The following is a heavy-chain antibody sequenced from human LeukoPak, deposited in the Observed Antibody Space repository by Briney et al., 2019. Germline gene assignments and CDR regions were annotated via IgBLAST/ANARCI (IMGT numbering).Heavy chain of an antibody. CDR2: IGPVSSNI. V-gene: IGHV3-21*01. D-gene: IGHD2-15*01. J-gene: IGHJ6*02. Sequence: GRSLRLSCAGSGFTFGGYGMHWFRQTPGKGLEWVSSIGPVSSNIWIADSLKGRFTISRDNPKNSLYLQMNSLRAEDTAVYYCVRDVSRRIGMDVWGQGTTITVSS. CDR3: VRDVSRRIGMDV. CDR1: GFTFGGYG.